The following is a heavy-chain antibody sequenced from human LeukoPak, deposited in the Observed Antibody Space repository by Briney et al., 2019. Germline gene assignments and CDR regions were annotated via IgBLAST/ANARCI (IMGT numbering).Heavy chain of an antibody. Sequence: PGGSLRLSCAASGFTFSSYAMSWVRQAPGQGLKWVSAISGSGGSTYYADSVQGRFTISRDNSKNALYLQMNSLRAEDTAVYYCARYSYYYGSGYTSDCDYWRQRTRVTVSS. D-gene: IGHD3-10*01. CDR3: ARYSYYYGSGYTSDCDY. J-gene: IGHJ4*02. CDR2: ISGSGGST. V-gene: IGHV3-23*01. CDR1: GFTFSSYA.